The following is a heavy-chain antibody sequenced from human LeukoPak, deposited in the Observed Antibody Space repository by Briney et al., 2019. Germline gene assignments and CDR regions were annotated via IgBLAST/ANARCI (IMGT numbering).Heavy chain of an antibody. D-gene: IGHD3-22*01. CDR1: GGSISSYY. Sequence: SETLSLTCTVSGGSISSYYWSWIRQPPGKGLEWIGYIYYSGSTNYNPSLKSRVTISVDTSKNQFSLKLSSVTAADTAVYYCAGGYYYDSSGYVIFDYWGQGTLVTVSS. J-gene: IGHJ4*02. CDR2: IYYSGST. V-gene: IGHV4-59*01. CDR3: AGGYYYDSSGYVIFDY.